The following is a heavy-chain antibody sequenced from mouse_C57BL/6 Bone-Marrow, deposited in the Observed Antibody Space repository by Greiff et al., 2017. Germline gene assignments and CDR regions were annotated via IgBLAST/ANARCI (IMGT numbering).Heavy chain of an antibody. CDR1: VYAFSSSW. Sequence: QVQLQQSGPELVKPGASVKISCKASVYAFSSSWMNWVKQRHGKGLEWIGRIYPGDGDTNYNGKFKGKATLTADKSSSTAYMQLSSLTSEYSAVYFFARRDSSGYRVYFDYWGQGTTLTVSS. V-gene: IGHV1-82*01. J-gene: IGHJ2*01. CDR3: ARRDSSGYRVYFDY. D-gene: IGHD3-2*02. CDR2: IYPGDGDT.